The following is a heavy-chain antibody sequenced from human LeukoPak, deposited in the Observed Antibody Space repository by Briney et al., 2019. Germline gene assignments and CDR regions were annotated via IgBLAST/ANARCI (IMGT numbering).Heavy chain of an antibody. D-gene: IGHD3-10*01. CDR2: IRSKTYGGTT. CDR1: GFTFGDYG. CDR3: TGSFGELSFFDY. Sequence: QPGGSLRLSCTTSGFTFGDYGMSWVRQAPGKGLEWVGFIRSKTYGGTTECAASVKGRFTISRDDSKSIAYLQMNSLKTEDTAVYYCTGSFGELSFFDYWGQGTLVTVSS. V-gene: IGHV3-49*04. J-gene: IGHJ4*02.